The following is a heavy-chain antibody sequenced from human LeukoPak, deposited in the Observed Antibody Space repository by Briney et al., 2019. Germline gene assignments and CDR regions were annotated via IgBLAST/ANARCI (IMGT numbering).Heavy chain of an antibody. Sequence: PGGSLRLSCAASGFTFSSYAMSWVRQAPGKGLEWVSAISGSGGSTYYADSVKGRFTISRDNSKNTLYLQMNSLRAEDTAVYYCAPPTSGSFNYFDYWGQGTLVTVSS. CDR3: APPTSGSFNYFDY. CDR2: ISGSGGST. D-gene: IGHD1-26*01. J-gene: IGHJ4*02. V-gene: IGHV3-23*01. CDR1: GFTFSSYA.